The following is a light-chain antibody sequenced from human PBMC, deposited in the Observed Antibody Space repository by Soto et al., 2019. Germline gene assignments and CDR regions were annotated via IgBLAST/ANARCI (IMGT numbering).Light chain of an antibody. CDR2: DVS. CDR1: SSDVGGHNS. J-gene: IGLJ1*01. V-gene: IGLV2-14*01. CDR3: SSYTSSSTLV. Sequence: QSALTQPASVSGSPGQSITISCTGTSSDVGGHNSVAWYQHNPGKAPKLMIYDVSNRPSGVSSRFSGSKSGNTAPLSISGLQAEDEADYYCSSYTSSSTLVFGTGTKLTVL.